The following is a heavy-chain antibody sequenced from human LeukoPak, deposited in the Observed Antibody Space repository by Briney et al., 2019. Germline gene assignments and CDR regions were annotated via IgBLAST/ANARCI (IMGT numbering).Heavy chain of an antibody. J-gene: IGHJ4*02. CDR2: IIPIFGTA. Sequence: ASVKVSCKASGGTFSSYAISWVRQAPGQGLEWMGGIIPIFGTANYAQKFQGRVTIAADESTGTAYMELSSLRSEDTAVYYCARIPLGYSYGYFDYWGQGTLVTVSS. V-gene: IGHV1-69*13. CDR3: ARIPLGYSYGYFDY. CDR1: GGTFSSYA. D-gene: IGHD5-18*01.